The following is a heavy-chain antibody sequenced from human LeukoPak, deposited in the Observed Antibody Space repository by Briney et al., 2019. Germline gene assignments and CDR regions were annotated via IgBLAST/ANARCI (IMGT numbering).Heavy chain of an antibody. CDR3: ARDRVPVAGTILDY. CDR2: VYHSGST. Sequence: PSGTLALTCAVFGDSVSNNYCWNWVRQSPGKGLEWIGEVYHSGSTNYNPSLKSRVIISVDKSKNQFSLVLNSVTAADTAVYYCARDRVPVAGTILDYWGQGILVIVAS. CDR1: GDSVSNNYC. J-gene: IGHJ4*02. D-gene: IGHD6-19*01. V-gene: IGHV4-4*02.